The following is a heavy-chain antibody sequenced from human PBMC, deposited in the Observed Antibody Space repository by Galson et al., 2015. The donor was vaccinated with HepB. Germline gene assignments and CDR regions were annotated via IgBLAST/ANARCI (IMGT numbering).Heavy chain of an antibody. CDR2: INTNTGNP. J-gene: IGHJ3*02. CDR1: GYTFTSYA. Sequence: SVKVSCKASGYTFTSYAMNWVRQAPGQGLEWMGWINTNTGNPTYAQGFTGRFVFSLDTSVSTAYLQISSLKAEDTAVYYCARAMVRGVIIGDVDAFDIWGQGTMVTVSS. D-gene: IGHD3-10*01. V-gene: IGHV7-4-1*02. CDR3: ARAMVRGVIIGDVDAFDI.